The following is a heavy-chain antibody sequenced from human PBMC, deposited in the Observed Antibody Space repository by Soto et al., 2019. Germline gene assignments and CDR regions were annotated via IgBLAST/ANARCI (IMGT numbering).Heavy chain of an antibody. D-gene: IGHD3-22*01. CDR3: VKEANPFINTLVVLIFDY. J-gene: IGHJ4*02. V-gene: IGHV3-64D*08. CDR1: GFSFSMHS. CDR2: ISRDGRST. Sequence: GGSLRLSCSASGFSFSMHSMHWVRQTPGKALEYVSAISRDGRSTFYADSVKGRFTISRDNSKNTLYLRMNSLRSDDTAVYYCVKEANPFINTLVVLIFDYWGQGTQVTVSS.